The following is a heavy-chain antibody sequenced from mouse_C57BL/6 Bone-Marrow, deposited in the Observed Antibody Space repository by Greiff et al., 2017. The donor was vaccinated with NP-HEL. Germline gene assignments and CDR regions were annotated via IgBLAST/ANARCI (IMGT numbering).Heavy chain of an antibody. CDR2: IYPRDGST. CDR3: ASYYGNCGSALWFAY. CDR1: GYTFTSYA. J-gene: IGHJ3*01. Sequence: QVQLQQSGPELVKPVASVKLSCKASGYTFTSYAINWVKQRPGQGLEWIGWIYPRDGSTKYNEKFKGKATLTVDTSSSTAYMGLRSLTSEDSAVYFCASYYGNCGSALWFAYWGQGTLVTVSA. D-gene: IGHD2-1*01. V-gene: IGHV1-85*01.